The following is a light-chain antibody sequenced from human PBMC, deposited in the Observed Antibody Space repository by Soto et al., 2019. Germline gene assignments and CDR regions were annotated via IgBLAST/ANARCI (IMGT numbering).Light chain of an antibody. Sequence: DIQMTQSPSTLSASVGDRVTITCRASQSISGSLARYQQKPGKAPKLLIYEASNLKSGVPSRFSGSGSGTEYTLIISSLQPDDSASYYCQQYNGYWTFGQGTRAEIK. CDR2: EAS. CDR1: QSISGS. CDR3: QQYNGYWT. J-gene: IGKJ1*01. V-gene: IGKV1-5*03.